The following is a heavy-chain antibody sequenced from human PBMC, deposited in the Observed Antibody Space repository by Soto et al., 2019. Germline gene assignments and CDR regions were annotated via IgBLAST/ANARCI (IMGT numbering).Heavy chain of an antibody. J-gene: IGHJ4*02. D-gene: IGHD2-8*01. CDR1: GGSISSSSYY. CDR2: IYNSGST. CDR3: ARYXGDLNPYYFDY. Sequence: QLQLQESGPGLVKPSETLSLTCTVSGGSISSSSYYWGWIRQPPGKGLEWIGSIYNSGSTYYNPSLKIRXXXXVXTSNNQFSLKLSXVTAADTAVYYCARYXGDLNPYYFDYWGQGTLVTVSS. V-gene: IGHV4-39*01.